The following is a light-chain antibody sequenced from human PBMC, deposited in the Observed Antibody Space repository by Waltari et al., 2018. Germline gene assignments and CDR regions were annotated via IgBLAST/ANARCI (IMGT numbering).Light chain of an antibody. CDR3: CSYAGSYTLEV. J-gene: IGLJ3*02. Sequence: QSALTQPRSVSGSPRQSVTISCTGTSSDVGGYNYVSWYQKHPGKAPKLVIYDVSKRPSGVPDRFSGSKSANTASLTISGLQAEDEADYYCCSYAGSYTLEVFGGGTKLTVL. CDR1: SSDVGGYNY. CDR2: DVS. V-gene: IGLV2-11*01.